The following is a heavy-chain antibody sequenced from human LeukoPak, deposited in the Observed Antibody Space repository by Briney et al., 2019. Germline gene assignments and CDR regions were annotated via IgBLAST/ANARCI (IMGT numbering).Heavy chain of an antibody. V-gene: IGHV4-34*01. Sequence: MPSETLSLTCAVYGGSFSGYHWNWIRQPPGKGLEWLGEINHNGSTNYNPSLKSRVTISVDTSKNQFSLKLSSVTAADTAVYCCASTRFRYYFDHWGQGTLVTVSS. CDR2: INHNGST. CDR3: ASTRFRYYFDH. D-gene: IGHD3-3*01. J-gene: IGHJ4*02. CDR1: GGSFSGYH.